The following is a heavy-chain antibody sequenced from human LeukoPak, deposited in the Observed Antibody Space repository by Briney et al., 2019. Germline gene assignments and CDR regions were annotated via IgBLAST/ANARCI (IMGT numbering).Heavy chain of an antibody. Sequence: GGSLRLSCAASGFTFDDYAMHWVRQAPAKGLEWVSLISGDGDSTSYAESVKGRFTISRDNSKNSLYLQMNSLRTEDTALYYCAKDNWVSTRGHYGFDCWGQGTLVTVSS. D-gene: IGHD5/OR15-5a*01. V-gene: IGHV3-43*02. CDR3: AKDNWVSTRGHYGFDC. CDR1: GFTFDDYA. J-gene: IGHJ4*02. CDR2: ISGDGDST.